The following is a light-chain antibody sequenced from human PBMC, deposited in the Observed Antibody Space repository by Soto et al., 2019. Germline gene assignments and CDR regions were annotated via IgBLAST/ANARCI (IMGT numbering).Light chain of an antibody. Sequence: QSVLTQPPSVSGAPGQRVTISCSGSSSNIGAGYDVNWYRQLPGTAPKLLIYGNSDRPSGVPDRFSGSKSGTSASLAITGLQAEDEADYFCQSYDRSLRTYVFGTGTNVTAL. J-gene: IGLJ1*01. V-gene: IGLV1-40*01. CDR2: GNS. CDR3: QSYDRSLRTYV. CDR1: SSNIGAGYD.